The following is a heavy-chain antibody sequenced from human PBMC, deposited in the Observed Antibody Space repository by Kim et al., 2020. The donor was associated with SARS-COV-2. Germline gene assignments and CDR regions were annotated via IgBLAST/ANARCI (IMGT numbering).Heavy chain of an antibody. D-gene: IGHD5-18*01. J-gene: IGHJ4*02. V-gene: IGHV4-30-2*04. CDR3: ARDRGYNYGIDY. Sequence: SNPSLKSRVTISVDTSKTQFSLNLSSVTAADTAVYYCARDRGYNYGIDYWGQGTLVTVSS.